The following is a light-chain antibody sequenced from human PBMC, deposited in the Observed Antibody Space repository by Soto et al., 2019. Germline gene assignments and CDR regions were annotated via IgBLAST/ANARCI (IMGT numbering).Light chain of an antibody. CDR3: QQYGSSPQT. CDR2: DAS. CDR1: QSISNNY. V-gene: IGKV3-20*01. Sequence: EIVLTQSPGTLSLSPGERATLSCRASQSISNNYLAWYQQKPGQAPRLLIYDASSRATGIPDRFSGSGSGTDFTLTISRLEPEDFAVDYCQQYGSSPQTFGQGTKVEIK. J-gene: IGKJ1*01.